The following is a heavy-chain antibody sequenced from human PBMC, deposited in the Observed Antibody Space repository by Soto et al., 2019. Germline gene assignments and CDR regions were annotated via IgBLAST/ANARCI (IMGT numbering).Heavy chain of an antibody. CDR2: IIPIFGSA. CDR3: AKAGGKDSYFSNWFDP. CDR1: GGTFSNYA. V-gene: IGHV1-69*15. Sequence: QVQLVQSGSGVNKPGSSVTVSCKASGGTFSNYAMTWVRQGPGQGLEWFGRIIPIFGSANYAQKFQGRVSITAAESTPTSYTELLSLSSADPAVYYCAKAGGKDSYFSNWFDPLGQGTLVTVSS. J-gene: IGHJ5*02. D-gene: IGHD1-26*01.